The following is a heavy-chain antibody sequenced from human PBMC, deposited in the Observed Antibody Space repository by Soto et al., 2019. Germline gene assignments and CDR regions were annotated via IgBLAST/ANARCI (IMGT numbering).Heavy chain of an antibody. Sequence: QVQLVESGGDVVQPGRSLRLSCAASGFTFSSYGMHWVRQAPGKGLEWVAVISYDGSNKYYADSVKGRFTISRDNSKNTLYLQMNSLRAEDTAVYYCAKDRSYRYYYYGMDVWGQGTTVTVSS. CDR2: ISYDGSNK. J-gene: IGHJ6*02. CDR3: AKDRSYRYYYYGMDV. D-gene: IGHD1-26*01. CDR1: GFTFSSYG. V-gene: IGHV3-30*18.